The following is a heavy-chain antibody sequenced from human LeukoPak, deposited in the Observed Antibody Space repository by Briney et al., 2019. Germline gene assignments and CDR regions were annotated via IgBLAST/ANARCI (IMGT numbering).Heavy chain of an antibody. CDR2: IAYDGSTK. CDR1: GFTFSSYA. Sequence: GGSLRLSCAASGFTFSSYAMHWVRQAPGKGLEWVAVIAYDGSTKYYADSVKGRFTISRDNSHNTVDLQMNSLTAEDMAVYFCAKSYCSGGSCYSWSVDYWGQGTLVTVSP. V-gene: IGHV3-30*04. J-gene: IGHJ4*02. CDR3: AKSYCSGGSCYSWSVDY. D-gene: IGHD2-15*01.